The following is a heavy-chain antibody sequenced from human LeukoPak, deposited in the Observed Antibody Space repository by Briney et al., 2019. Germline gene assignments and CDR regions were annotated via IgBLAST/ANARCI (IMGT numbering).Heavy chain of an antibody. D-gene: IGHD6-6*01. CDR1: GFTVSSNY. Sequence: PGGSLRLSCAASGFTVSSNYMSWVRQAPGKGLEWVSVIYSGGSTYYADSVKGRFTISRDNSKNTLYLQMNSLRAEDTAVYYCARDHRRIAARPGGFDYWGQGTLVTVSS. J-gene: IGHJ4*02. CDR2: IYSGGST. V-gene: IGHV3-66*01. CDR3: ARDHRRIAARPGGFDY.